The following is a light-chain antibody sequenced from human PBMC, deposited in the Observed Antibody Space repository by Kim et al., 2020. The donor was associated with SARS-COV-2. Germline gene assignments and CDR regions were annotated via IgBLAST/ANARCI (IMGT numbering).Light chain of an antibody. CDR2: DAS. CDR1: QSVSNF. CDR3: QQRSNWLS. J-gene: IGKJ4*01. V-gene: IGKV3-11*01. Sequence: EIVLTQSPATLSLSPGERATLSCRASQSVSNFLAWYQQKPGQAPRLLIYDASNRATGIPARFSGSGSGTDFTLTISSLEPEDFAVYYCQQRSNWLSFGGGTKVDIK.